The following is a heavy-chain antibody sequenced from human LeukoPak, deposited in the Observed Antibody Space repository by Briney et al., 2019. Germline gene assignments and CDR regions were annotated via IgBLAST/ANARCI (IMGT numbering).Heavy chain of an antibody. CDR1: SYSIPVGYY. V-gene: IGHV4-38-2*02. D-gene: IGHD4-17*01. CDR2: INLSGHT. Sequence: SETLSLACSVSSYSIPVGYYWGWIRQSPGKGLDWIGSINLSGHTYYNPSLKSRVTISVDTSKNQFSLKLSSVTAADTAVYYCARRYETTVTTGLDYWGQGTLVTVSS. CDR3: ARRYETTVTTGLDY. J-gene: IGHJ4*02.